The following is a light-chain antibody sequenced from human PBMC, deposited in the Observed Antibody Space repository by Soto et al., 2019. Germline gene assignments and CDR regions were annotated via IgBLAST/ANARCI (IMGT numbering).Light chain of an antibody. CDR2: EVR. CDR3: SSYTGSSTHVV. J-gene: IGLJ2*01. CDR1: SSDVGGYNY. Sequence: QSVLTQPASVSGSPGQSITISCTGTSSDVGGYNYVSWYQQHPGKAPKLMIYEVRNRPSGVSNRFSGPKSGTTASLTISGLQAEDEADYYCSSYTGSSTHVVFGGGTKVTVL. V-gene: IGLV2-14*01.